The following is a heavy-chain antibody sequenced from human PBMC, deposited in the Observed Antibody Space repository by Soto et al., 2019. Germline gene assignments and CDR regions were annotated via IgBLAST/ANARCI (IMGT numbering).Heavy chain of an antibody. J-gene: IGHJ6*02. V-gene: IGHV1-69*02. CDR1: GGTFSSYT. Sequence: QVQLVQSGAEVKKPGSSVKVSCKASGGTFSSYTISWVRQAPGQGLEWMGRIIPILGIANYAQKFQGRVTITAGKSTSTAYMELSSLRAEDTAVYYCAGGEYSSSHYGMDVWGQWTTVTV. CDR3: AGGEYSSSHYGMDV. D-gene: IGHD6-13*01. CDR2: IIPILGIA.